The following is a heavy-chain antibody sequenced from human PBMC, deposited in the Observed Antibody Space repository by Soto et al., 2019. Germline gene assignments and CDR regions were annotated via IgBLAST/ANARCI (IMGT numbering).Heavy chain of an antibody. Sequence: SETLSLTCAVSGGSISSGGYSWSWIRQPPGKGLEWIGYIYHSGSTYYNPSLKSRVTISVDRSKNQFSLKLSSVTAADTAVYYGARVWGGAFDIWGQGTMVTVSS. CDR1: GGSISSGGYS. CDR2: IYHSGST. CDR3: ARVWGGAFDI. V-gene: IGHV4-30-2*01. J-gene: IGHJ3*02. D-gene: IGHD3-10*01.